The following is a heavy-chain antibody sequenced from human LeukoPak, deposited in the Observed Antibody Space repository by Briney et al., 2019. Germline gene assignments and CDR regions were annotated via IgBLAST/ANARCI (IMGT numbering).Heavy chain of an antibody. CDR1: GFTVSSNY. D-gene: IGHD6-13*01. Sequence: GGSLRLSCAASGFTVSSNYMSWVRQAPGKGLEWVAVIYSGGATYYAGSVKGRFTISRDNFKNTLYLQMNSLRAEDTAVYYCARNDGYSSTLGAFDIWGQGTMVTVSS. V-gene: IGHV3-66*01. CDR2: IYSGGAT. J-gene: IGHJ3*02. CDR3: ARNDGYSSTLGAFDI.